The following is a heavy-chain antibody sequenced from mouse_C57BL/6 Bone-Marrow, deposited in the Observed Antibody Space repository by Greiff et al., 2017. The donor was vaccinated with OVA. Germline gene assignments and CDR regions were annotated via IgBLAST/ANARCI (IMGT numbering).Heavy chain of an antibody. CDR3: ASKGGFITTLDY. V-gene: IGHV5-4*03. D-gene: IGHD1-1*01. CDR2: ISDGGSYT. J-gene: IGHJ2*01. CDR1: GFTFSSYA. Sequence: EVKLVESGGGLVKPGGSLKLSCAASGFTFSSYAMSWVRQTPEKRLEWVATISDGGSYTYYPDNVKGRFTIARDNAKNILYLQMRHLKSEDTAMYSCASKGGFITTLDYWGQGTTLTVSS.